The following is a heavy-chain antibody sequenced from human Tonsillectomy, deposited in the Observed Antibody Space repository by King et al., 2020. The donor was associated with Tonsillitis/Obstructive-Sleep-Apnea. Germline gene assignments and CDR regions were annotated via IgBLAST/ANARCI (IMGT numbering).Heavy chain of an antibody. V-gene: IGHV3-53*04. CDR3: ARGYCSGGSCYSDWFDP. CDR1: GFTVSSNY. J-gene: IGHJ5*02. D-gene: IGHD2-15*01. Sequence: VQLVESGGGLVQPGGSLRLSCAASGFTVSSNYMSWVRQAPGKGLERVSVIYSAGNTYYADSVKGRFTVSRHNSKNTLYLQMNSLRAEDTAVYYYARGYCSGGSCYSDWFDPWGQETLVTVSS. CDR2: IYSAGNT.